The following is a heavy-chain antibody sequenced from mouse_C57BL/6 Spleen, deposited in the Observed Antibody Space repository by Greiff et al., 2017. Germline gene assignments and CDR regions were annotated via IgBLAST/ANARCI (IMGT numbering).Heavy chain of an antibody. J-gene: IGHJ2*01. CDR2: ILPGSGST. V-gene: IGHV1-9*01. CDR1: GYTFTGYW. Sequence: QVQLQQSGAELMKPGASVKLSCKATGYTFTGYWIEWVQQRPGHGLEWIGEILPGSGSTNYNEKFKGKATFTADTSSNTAYMQLSSLTTEDSAVYYCERWDYDSSYMGYFDYWGQGTTLTVSS. D-gene: IGHD1-1*01. CDR3: ERWDYDSSYMGYFDY.